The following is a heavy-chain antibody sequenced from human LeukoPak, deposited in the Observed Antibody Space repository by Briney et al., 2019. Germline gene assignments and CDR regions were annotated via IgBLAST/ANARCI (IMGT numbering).Heavy chain of an antibody. V-gene: IGHV3-33*08. CDR1: GFTFSSYG. J-gene: IGHJ6*02. CDR3: AREGIVVVPAAIGGEGYYYGMDV. CDR2: IWYDGSNK. Sequence: GGSLRLSCAASGFTFSSYGMHWVRQAPGEGLEWVAVIWYDGSNKYYADSVKGRFTISRDNSKNTLYLQMNSLRAEDTAVYYCAREGIVVVPAAIGGEGYYYGMDVWGQGTTVTVSS. D-gene: IGHD2-2*02.